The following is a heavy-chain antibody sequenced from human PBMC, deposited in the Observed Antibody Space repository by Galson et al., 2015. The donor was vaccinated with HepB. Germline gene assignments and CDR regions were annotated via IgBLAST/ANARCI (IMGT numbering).Heavy chain of an antibody. V-gene: IGHV3-23*01. CDR3: AKGNFIHCSGGSCYIDY. Sequence: SLRLSCAASGFTFSSYAMSWVRQAPGKGLEWVSAISGSGGSTYYADSVKGRFTISRDNSKNTLYLQMNSLRAEDTAVYYCAKGNFIHCSGGSCYIDYWGQGTLVTVSS. CDR1: GFTFSSYA. CDR2: ISGSGGST. D-gene: IGHD2-15*01. J-gene: IGHJ4*02.